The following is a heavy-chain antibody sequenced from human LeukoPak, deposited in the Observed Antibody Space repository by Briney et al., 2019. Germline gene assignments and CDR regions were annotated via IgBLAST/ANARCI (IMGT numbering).Heavy chain of an antibody. V-gene: IGHV4-61*02. CDR2: IYTSGST. CDR1: GASISSGSYY. CDR3: ARPGLEMATMGSYWYFDL. D-gene: IGHD5-24*01. J-gene: IGHJ2*01. Sequence: SQTLSLTCTVSGASISSGSYYWRWIRQPAGKGLEWIGRIYTSGSTNYNPSLKSRVTISVDTSKNQFSLKLSSVTAADMAVYYCARPGLEMATMGSYWYFDLWGRGTLVTVSS.